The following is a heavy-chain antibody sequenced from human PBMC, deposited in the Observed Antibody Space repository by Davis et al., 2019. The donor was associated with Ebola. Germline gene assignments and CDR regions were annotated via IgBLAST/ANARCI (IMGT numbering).Heavy chain of an antibody. V-gene: IGHV3-69-1*02. D-gene: IGHD5-18*01. CDR1: GFTFSDYV. J-gene: IGHJ4*02. CDR3: VPGTWI. CDR2: ISRDSGTT. Sequence: GESLKISCAASGFTFSDYVMNWVRQAPGKGLEWVSTISRDSGTTHYADSVKGRFTISRDNAKNSLYLQMNTLRVEDTAIYYCVPGTWIRGQGTLVTVSS.